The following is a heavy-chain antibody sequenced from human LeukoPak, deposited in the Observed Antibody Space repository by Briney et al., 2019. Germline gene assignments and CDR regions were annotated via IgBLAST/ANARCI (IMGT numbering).Heavy chain of an antibody. CDR3: TKEGYYGSGSFPDY. V-gene: IGHV3-48*01. Sequence: PGRSLRLSCAASGFTFSSYSMNWVRQAPGKGLEWVSYISSSSSTIYYADSVKGRFTISRDNSKNTVYLQMNSLRPEDTAVYYCTKEGYYGSGSFPDYWGQGTLVTVSS. J-gene: IGHJ4*02. CDR2: ISSSSSTI. D-gene: IGHD3-10*01. CDR1: GFTFSSYS.